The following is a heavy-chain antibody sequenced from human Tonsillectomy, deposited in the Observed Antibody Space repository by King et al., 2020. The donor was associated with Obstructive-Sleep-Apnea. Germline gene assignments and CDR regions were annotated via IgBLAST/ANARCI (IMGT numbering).Heavy chain of an antibody. CDR1: GGSISNSNYF. Sequence: QLQESGPRLVKPSETLSLTCAVSGGSISNSNYFWAWIRQPPGKGLEWIGGIYYSGNTYYNPSLKSRVTMSVDTSKNQFSLRLRSVTAADMAVYYCARTTLTIYYFDYWGQGTLVTVSS. J-gene: IGHJ4*02. V-gene: IGHV4-39*07. CDR2: IYYSGNT. D-gene: IGHD4-17*01. CDR3: ARTTLTIYYFDY.